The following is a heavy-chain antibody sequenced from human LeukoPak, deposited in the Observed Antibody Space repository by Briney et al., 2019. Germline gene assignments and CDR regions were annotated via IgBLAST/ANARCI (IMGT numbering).Heavy chain of an antibody. CDR1: GGTVSSYA. J-gene: IGHJ6*03. CDR2: MIPIFGTA. D-gene: IGHD5-18*01. V-gene: IGHV1-69*06. CDR3: ARVLSSYGTNYYYYYMDV. Sequence: ASVKVSYKASGGTVSSYAISLVRQAPGHGLEWMGGMIPIFGTANYAQKFQGRVTITADKSTSTAYMELSSLRSEDTAVYYCARVLSSYGTNYYYYYMDVWGKGTTVTVSS.